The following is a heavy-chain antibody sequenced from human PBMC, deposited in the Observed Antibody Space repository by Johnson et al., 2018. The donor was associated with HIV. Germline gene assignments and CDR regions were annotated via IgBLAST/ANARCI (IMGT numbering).Heavy chain of an antibody. J-gene: IGHJ3*02. Sequence: VQLVESGGGVVQPGRSLRLSCAASGFTFSSYAMHWVRQAPGKGLEWVAVISYDGSNKYYADSVKGRFTISRDNSKNTLYLQMNSLRAEDTSVYYCARDSTPGGGAYVGYGFDIWGQGTVVPVSS. CDR1: GFTFSSYA. CDR3: ARDSTPGGGAYVGYGFDI. D-gene: IGHD4-17*01. CDR2: ISYDGSNK. V-gene: IGHV3-30-3*01.